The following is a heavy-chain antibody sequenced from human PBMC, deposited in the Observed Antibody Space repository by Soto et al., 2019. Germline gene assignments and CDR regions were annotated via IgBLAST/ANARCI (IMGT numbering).Heavy chain of an antibody. Sequence: QVQLQESGPGLVKPSQTLSLTCTVSGVSISNDVYYWTWIRQSPGKGLEWVGYIYYTGRTYYNPSLTSLVMMSVDTPKNQFSLKVSTVTAAATAVYYCARQEYGHNVFLDYWGQATLVTVS. CDR3: ARQEYGHNVFLDY. J-gene: IGHJ4*02. CDR2: IYYTGRT. CDR1: GVSISNDVYY. V-gene: IGHV4-31*01. D-gene: IGHD3-10*01.